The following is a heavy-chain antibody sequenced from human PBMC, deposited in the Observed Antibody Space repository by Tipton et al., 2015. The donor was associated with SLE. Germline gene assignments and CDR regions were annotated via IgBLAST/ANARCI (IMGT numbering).Heavy chain of an antibody. J-gene: IGHJ6*03. CDR2: INHSGST. Sequence: TLSLTCAVYGGSFSGYYWSWIRQPPGKGLEWIGEINHSGSTNYNPSLKSRVTISVDTSKSQFSLKLSSVTAADTAVYYCARGQRPGYCSRASCPYYYYYMDVWGKGTTVTVSS. V-gene: IGHV4-34*01. D-gene: IGHD2-2*01. CDR1: GGSFSGYY. CDR3: ARGQRPGYCSRASCPYYYYYMDV.